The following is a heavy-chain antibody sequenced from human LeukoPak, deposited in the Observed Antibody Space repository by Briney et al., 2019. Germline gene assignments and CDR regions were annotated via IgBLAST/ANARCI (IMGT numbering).Heavy chain of an antibody. D-gene: IGHD5-18*01. CDR2: MNPNSGNT. J-gene: IGHJ3*02. CDR3: ARFHRIQLWLGNHDAFDI. CDR1: GYTFTSYD. Sequence: ASVKVSCKASGYTFTSYDINWVRQATGQGLEWMGWMNPNSGNTGYAQKFQGRVTMTRNTSISTAYMELSSLRSEDTAVYYCARFHRIQLWLGNHDAFDIWGQGTMVTVSS. V-gene: IGHV1-8*01.